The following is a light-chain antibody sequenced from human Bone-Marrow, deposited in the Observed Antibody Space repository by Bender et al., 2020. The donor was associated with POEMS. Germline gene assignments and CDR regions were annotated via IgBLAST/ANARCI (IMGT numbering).Light chain of an antibody. CDR1: SSNIGRNT. CDR2: SNN. J-gene: IGLJ3*02. Sequence: QSVLTQPPSASGTPGQRVTISCSGSSSNIGRNTVNWYQQLPGTAPILLIYSNNQRPSGVPDRFSGSKSGTSASLAISGLRSEDEADYYCAVWDDSLNGWVFGGGTKLTVL. CDR3: AVWDDSLNGWV. V-gene: IGLV1-44*01.